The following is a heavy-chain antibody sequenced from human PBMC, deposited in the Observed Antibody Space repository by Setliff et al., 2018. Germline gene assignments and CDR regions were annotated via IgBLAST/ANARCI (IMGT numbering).Heavy chain of an antibody. D-gene: IGHD2-15*01. CDR3: ARRHCSGGSCYFDY. J-gene: IGHJ4*02. V-gene: IGHV4-38-2*01. CDR1: GYSISSGYN. CDR2: IYYRGST. Sequence: TSETLSLTCAVSGYSISSGYNWGWSRQPPGKGLEWIGSIYYRGSTSYDSSLKSRVSISVDTSKNQFSLNLNAVTAADTAVYYCARRHCSGGSCYFDYWGQGTLVTVSS.